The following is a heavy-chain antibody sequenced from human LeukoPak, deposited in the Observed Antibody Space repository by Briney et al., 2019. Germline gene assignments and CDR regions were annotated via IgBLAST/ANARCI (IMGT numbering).Heavy chain of an antibody. CDR3: ARATTGAEEYSSSAARLLQGSIDY. V-gene: IGHV4-30-2*01. CDR1: GGSISSGGYY. J-gene: IGHJ4*02. Sequence: SQTLSLTCTVSGGSISSGGYYWSWIRQPPGKGLEWIGYIYHSGSTYYNPSLKSRVTISVDRSKNQFSLKLSSVTAADTAVYYCARATTGAEEYSSSAARLLQGSIDYWGQGTLVTVSS. CDR2: IYHSGST. D-gene: IGHD6-6*01.